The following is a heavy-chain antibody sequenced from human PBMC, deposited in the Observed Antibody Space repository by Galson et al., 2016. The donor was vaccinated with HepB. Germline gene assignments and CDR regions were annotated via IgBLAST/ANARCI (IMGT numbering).Heavy chain of an antibody. J-gene: IGHJ3*02. CDR2: IGINGGTI. Sequence: SLRLSCAASGLTFNNYAMHWVRQAPGKGLEYVSSIGINGGTICYADSVKGRFTISRDNAKNSLSLQMNSLRVEDTAVYYCARDSWDIVVVSPAMFTFDIWGQGTMVTVSS. D-gene: IGHD2-2*01. V-gene: IGHV3-64*04. CDR1: GLTFNNYA. CDR3: ARDSWDIVVVSPAMFTFDI.